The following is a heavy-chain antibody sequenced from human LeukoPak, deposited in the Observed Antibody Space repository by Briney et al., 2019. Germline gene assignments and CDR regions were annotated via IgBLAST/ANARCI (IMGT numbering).Heavy chain of an antibody. V-gene: IGHV3-23*01. Sequence: PGGSLRLSCAASGFTFSSYAMSWVRQAPGKGLEWVSAISGSGGSTYYADSVKGRLTISRDNSKNTLYLQMNSLRAEDTAVYYCASYIWGSYRHHFDYWGQGTLVTVSS. CDR2: ISGSGGST. J-gene: IGHJ4*02. CDR1: GFTFSSYA. CDR3: ASYIWGSYRHHFDY. D-gene: IGHD3-16*02.